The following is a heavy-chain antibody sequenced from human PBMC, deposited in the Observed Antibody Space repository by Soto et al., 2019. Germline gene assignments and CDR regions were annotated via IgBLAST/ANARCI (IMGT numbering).Heavy chain of an antibody. CDR2: IYWDGDQ. D-gene: IGHD3-10*01. Sequence: QITLKESGPTVVKPTQTLTLTCAFSGFSLSTSEAAVGWIRQPPGKALEWLALIYWDGDQRYSPSVGSRLTISKDASKHHVFLTMTDLGPEDTGTYFCAYRPAPASFGSGTYFLNWGQGTLVYVSS. CDR1: GFSLSTSEAA. CDR3: AYRPAPASFGSGTYFLN. J-gene: IGHJ4*02. V-gene: IGHV2-5*02.